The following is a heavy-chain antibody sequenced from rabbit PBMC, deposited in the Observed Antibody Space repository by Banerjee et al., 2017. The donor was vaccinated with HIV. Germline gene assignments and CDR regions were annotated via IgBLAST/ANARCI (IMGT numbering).Heavy chain of an antibody. CDR3: ARDIGTSFSTYGMDL. D-gene: IGHD8-1*01. CDR2: INAVTGKA. J-gene: IGHJ6*01. Sequence: QEQLEESGGGLVKPEGSLKLSCTASGFSFSNKAVMCWVRQAPGKGLEWIACINAVTGKAVYATWATGRFTVSKTSPTTVTLQMTSLTVADTATYFCARDIGTSFSTYGMDLWGPGTLVTVS. V-gene: IGHV1S45*01. CDR1: GFSFSNKAV.